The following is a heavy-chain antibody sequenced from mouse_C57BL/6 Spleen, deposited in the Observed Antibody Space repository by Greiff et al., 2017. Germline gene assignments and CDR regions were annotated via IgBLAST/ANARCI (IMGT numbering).Heavy chain of an antibody. V-gene: IGHV1-26*01. CDR3: AGGLYAMDY. Sequence: EVQLQQSGPELVKPGASVKISCKASGYTFTDYYMNWVKQSHGKSLEWIGDINPNNGGTSYNQKFKGKATLTVDKSSSTAYMELRSLTSEDSAVYYCAGGLYAMDYWGQGTSVTVSS. J-gene: IGHJ4*01. CDR1: GYTFTDYY. D-gene: IGHD3-1*01. CDR2: INPNNGGT.